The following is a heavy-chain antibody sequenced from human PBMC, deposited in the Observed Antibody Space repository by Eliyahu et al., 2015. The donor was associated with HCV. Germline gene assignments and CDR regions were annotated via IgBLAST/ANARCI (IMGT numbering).Heavy chain of an antibody. V-gene: IGHV1-18*01. CDR1: GYTFTSYG. CDR2: ISAYNGNT. CDR3: ARDKNPGDYDFWSGYLAFDY. J-gene: IGHJ4*02. Sequence: QVQLVQSGAEVKKPGASVXVSCKASGYTFTSYGISWVRQXPGQGLEWMGWISAYNGNTNYAQKLQGRVTMTTDTSTSTAYMELRSLRSDDTAVYYCARDKNPGDYDFWSGYLAFDYWGQGTLVTVSS. D-gene: IGHD3-3*01.